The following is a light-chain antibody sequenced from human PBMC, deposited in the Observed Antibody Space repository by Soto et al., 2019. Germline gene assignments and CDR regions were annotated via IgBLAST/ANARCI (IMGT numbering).Light chain of an antibody. V-gene: IGKV3-15*01. CDR3: QQYNNWWT. CDR1: QSVSSN. CDR2: GAS. J-gene: IGKJ1*01. Sequence: EIVMTQSPATLSVSPGERATLSCRASQSVSSNLAWYQQKPGQAPRLLIYGASTRATGIPARFSGSGSGTEFTVTISSLQSGDFAVYYCQQYNNWWTFGQGTKVEIK.